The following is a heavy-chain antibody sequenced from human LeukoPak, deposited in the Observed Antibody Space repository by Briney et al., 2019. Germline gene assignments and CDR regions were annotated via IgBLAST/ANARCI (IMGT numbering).Heavy chain of an antibody. D-gene: IGHD6-13*01. CDR3: ARCSSSWYAYYYYAMDV. Sequence: SQTLSLTCAISGDSLSSNSAAWNWIRQSPSRGLEWLGRTYYRSKWYNDYAISVKSRITINPDTSKNQFSLQLNSVTPEDTAVYYCARCSSSWYAYYYYAMDVWGKGTTVTVSS. CDR1: GDSLSSNSAA. J-gene: IGHJ6*04. V-gene: IGHV6-1*01. CDR2: TYYRSKWYN.